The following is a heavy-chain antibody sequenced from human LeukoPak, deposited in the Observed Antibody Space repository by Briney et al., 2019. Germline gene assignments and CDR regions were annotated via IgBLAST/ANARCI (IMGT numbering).Heavy chain of an antibody. D-gene: IGHD6-6*01. J-gene: IGHJ6*02. CDR2: IYYSGST. V-gene: IGHV4-31*03. Sequence: SETLSLTCTVSGGSISSGGYYWSWIRQHPGKGLEWIGYIYYSGSTYYNPSLKSRVTISVDTSKNQFSLKLSSVTAADTAVYYCASDRSSSYGMDVWGQGTTVTVSS. CDR1: GGSISSGGYY. CDR3: ASDRSSSYGMDV.